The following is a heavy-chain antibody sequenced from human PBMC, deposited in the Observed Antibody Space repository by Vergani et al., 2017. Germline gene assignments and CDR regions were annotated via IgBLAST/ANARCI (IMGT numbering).Heavy chain of an antibody. D-gene: IGHD2-2*01. V-gene: IGHV1-2*02. CDR1: GYTFTGYY. Sequence: QVQLVQSGAEVKKPGASVKVSCKASGYTFTGYYMHWVRQAPGQGLEWMGWINPNSGGTNYAQKFQGRVTMTRDTSISTAYMELSRLRSDDTAVYYCARVVVPAASYYGMDVWGQGTTVTVSS. CDR3: ARVVVPAASYYGMDV. J-gene: IGHJ6*02. CDR2: INPNSGGT.